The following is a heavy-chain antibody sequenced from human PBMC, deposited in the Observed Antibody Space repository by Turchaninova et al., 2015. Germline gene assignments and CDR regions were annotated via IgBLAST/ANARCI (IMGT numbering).Heavy chain of an antibody. CDR2: IYYTGNT. J-gene: IGHJ4*02. CDR1: GGSISSSHYY. V-gene: IGHV4-39*02. CDR3: ANLGY. Sequence: QLQLQESGPGLVKPSETLSLPCTVPGGSISSSHYYWVWTRQAPGKGLEWIASIYYTGNTYYNPSLKSRVTISIDTSNNHFSLKLSSVTAADTAVYYCANLGYWGQGTLVTVSS.